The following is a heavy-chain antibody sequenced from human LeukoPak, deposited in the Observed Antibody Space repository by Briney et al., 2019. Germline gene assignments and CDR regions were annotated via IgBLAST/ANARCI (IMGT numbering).Heavy chain of an antibody. CDR3: ARDPPDFWSGYRAYFDY. Sequence: ASVKVSCKASGYTFTGYYMQWVRQAPGQGLEWMGWLNPNSGGTNYAQKFQGRVTLTRDTSISTAYMELSRLRSDNTAVYYWARDPPDFWSGYRAYFDYWGQGTLVTVSS. CDR2: LNPNSGGT. V-gene: IGHV1-2*02. J-gene: IGHJ4*02. CDR1: GYTFTGYY. D-gene: IGHD3-3*01.